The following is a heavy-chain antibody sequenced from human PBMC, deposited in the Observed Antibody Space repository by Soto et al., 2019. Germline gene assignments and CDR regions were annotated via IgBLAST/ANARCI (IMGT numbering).Heavy chain of an antibody. CDR2: ISYDGSNK. J-gene: IGHJ2*01. Sequence: ESGGGVVQPGRSLRLSCAASGFTFSSYAMHWVRQAPGKGLEWVAVISYDGSNKYYADSVKGRFTISRDNSKNTLYLQMNSLRAEDTAAYYCARDPLWGTAMVLWYFDLWGRGTLVTVSS. CDR1: GFTFSSYA. D-gene: IGHD5-18*01. V-gene: IGHV3-30-3*01. CDR3: ARDPLWGTAMVLWYFDL.